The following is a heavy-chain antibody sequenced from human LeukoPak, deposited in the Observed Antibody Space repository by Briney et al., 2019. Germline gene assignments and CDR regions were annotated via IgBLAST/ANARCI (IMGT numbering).Heavy chain of an antibody. CDR2: ISYGGVI. J-gene: IGHJ4*02. CDR1: GGSFTSYY. V-gene: IGHV4-34*01. CDR3: ATGARTMILDR. Sequence: SETLSLTCAVYGGSFTSYYWSWIRQPPGKGLEWIGEISYGGVINYNPSLESRLIISVDTSKTQSSLKLSSVTAADTAVYYCATGARTMILDRWGQGTPVTVSS. D-gene: IGHD3-22*01.